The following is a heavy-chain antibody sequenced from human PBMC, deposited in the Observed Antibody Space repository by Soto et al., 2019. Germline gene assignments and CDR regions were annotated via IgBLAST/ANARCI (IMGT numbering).Heavy chain of an antibody. J-gene: IGHJ3*02. Sequence: QVQLVQSGAEVKKPGASVKVSCKASGYTFTSYGISWVRQAPGQGLEWMGWISAYNGNTNYAQKLQGRVTMTTDTSTSTAYMELRSLRSDDTAVYYCARMEIAVADPPHDAFDIWGQGTMVTVSS. CDR2: ISAYNGNT. CDR1: GYTFTSYG. CDR3: ARMEIAVADPPHDAFDI. V-gene: IGHV1-18*01. D-gene: IGHD6-19*01.